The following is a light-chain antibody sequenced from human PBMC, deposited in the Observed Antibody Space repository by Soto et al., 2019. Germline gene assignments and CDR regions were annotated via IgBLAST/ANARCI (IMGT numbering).Light chain of an antibody. CDR1: GNDVGGHNY. CDR2: DVS. J-gene: IGLJ1*01. Sequence: QSVLTQPASVSGSPGQSITISCTGTGNDVGGHNYVSWYQQHPGKAPKLMIYDVSHRPSGVSDRFSGSKSGNTASLTISGLQTEDEAEYFCGSYSRSNTPNVFGTGTKVTVL. CDR3: GSYSRSNTPNV. V-gene: IGLV2-14*03.